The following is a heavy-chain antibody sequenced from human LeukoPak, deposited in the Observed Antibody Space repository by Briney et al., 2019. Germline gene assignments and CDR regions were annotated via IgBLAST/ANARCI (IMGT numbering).Heavy chain of an antibody. CDR1: GYTFTSYG. CDR2: ISAYNGNT. V-gene: IGHV1-18*01. CDR3: ARPCDYGQENNWFDP. J-gene: IGHJ5*02. D-gene: IGHD4-17*01. Sequence: GASVKVSCKASGYTFTSYGISWVRQAPGQGPEWMGWISAYNGNTNYAQKLQGRVTMTTDTSTSTAYMELRSLRSDDTAVYYCARPCDYGQENNWFDPWGQGTLVTVSS.